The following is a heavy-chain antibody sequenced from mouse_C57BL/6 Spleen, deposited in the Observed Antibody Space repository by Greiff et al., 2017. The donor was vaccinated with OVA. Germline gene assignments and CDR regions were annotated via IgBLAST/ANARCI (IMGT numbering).Heavy chain of an antibody. J-gene: IGHJ2*01. CDR1: GYAFSSSW. CDR3: ARGGELRDY. CDR2: IYPGDGDT. Sequence: VKLQQSGPELVKPGASVKISCKASGYAFSSSWMNWVKQRPGKGLEWIGRIYPGDGDTNYNGKFKGKATLTADKSSSTAYMQLSSLTSEDSAVYFCARGGELRDYWGQGTTLTVSS. D-gene: IGHD1-1*01. V-gene: IGHV1-82*01.